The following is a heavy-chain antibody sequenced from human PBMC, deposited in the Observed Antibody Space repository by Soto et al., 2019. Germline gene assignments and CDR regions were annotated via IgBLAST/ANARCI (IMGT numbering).Heavy chain of an antibody. CDR2: ISGSGGST. D-gene: IGHD5-12*01. CDR3: AKWSRDGYDLDY. V-gene: IGHV3-23*01. J-gene: IGHJ4*02. Sequence: EVQLLESGGGLVQPGGSLRLSCVASGFTFSSYAMSWVRQAPGKGLEWVSAISGSGGSTYYADSVKGRFTISRDNSKNTLYLQMNSLRAEDTAVYYCAKWSRDGYDLDYWGQGTLVTVSS. CDR1: GFTFSSYA.